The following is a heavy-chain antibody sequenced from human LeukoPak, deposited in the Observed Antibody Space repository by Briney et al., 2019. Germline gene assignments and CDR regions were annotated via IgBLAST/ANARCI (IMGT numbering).Heavy chain of an antibody. Sequence: ASVKVSCKASGYTFTSYGISWVRQAPGQGLEWMGWISAYNGNTNYAQKLQGRVTMTTDTSTSTAYMELRSLGSDDTAVYYCARDTAEKIAAAGTDWFDPWGQGTLVTVSS. V-gene: IGHV1-18*01. CDR1: GYTFTSYG. CDR3: ARDTAEKIAAAGTDWFDP. CDR2: ISAYNGNT. J-gene: IGHJ5*02. D-gene: IGHD6-13*01.